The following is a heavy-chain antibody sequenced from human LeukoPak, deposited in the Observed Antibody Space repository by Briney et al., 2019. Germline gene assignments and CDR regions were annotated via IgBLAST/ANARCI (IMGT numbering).Heavy chain of an antibody. CDR2: ISGSGANA. V-gene: IGHV3-23*01. CDR1: GFTLSPLA. D-gene: IGHD3-16*02. J-gene: IGHJ4*02. Sequence: GSPRLSRAGSGFTLSPLAISWGPPAPGEGLEWVSTISGSGANAYYADSVRGRFTISRDNSKNTLYLHMNSLRAEDTAVYYCAKERAGYTNPYYFDYWGQGTLVTVSS. CDR3: AKERAGYTNPYYFDY.